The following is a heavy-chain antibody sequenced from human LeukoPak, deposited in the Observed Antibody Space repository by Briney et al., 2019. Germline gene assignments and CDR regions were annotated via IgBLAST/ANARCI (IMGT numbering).Heavy chain of an antibody. CDR2: INHSGST. Sequence: PSETLSLTCAVYGGSFSGYYWSWIRQPPGKGLEWIGEINHSGSTNYNPSLKSRVTISVDTSKNQFSLKLSSVTAADTAVYYCARHHYNSSGYLDYWGQGTLVTVSS. CDR3: ARHHYNSSGYLDY. V-gene: IGHV4-34*01. CDR1: GGSFSGYY. D-gene: IGHD3-22*01. J-gene: IGHJ4*02.